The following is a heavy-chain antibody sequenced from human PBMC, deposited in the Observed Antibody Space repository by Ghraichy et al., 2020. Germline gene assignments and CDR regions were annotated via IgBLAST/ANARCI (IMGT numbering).Heavy chain of an antibody. V-gene: IGHV3-13*01. CDR1: GFTFSSYD. Sequence: GESLNISCAASGFTFSSYDMHWVRQATGKSLEWVSAIDNVGDTYYPGSVKGRFTISRENAKNSLYLQMNSLRAEDTAVYYCARFNRGADAFDIWGQGTMVTVSS. CDR2: IDNVGDT. D-gene: IGHD7-27*01. J-gene: IGHJ3*02. CDR3: ARFNRGADAFDI.